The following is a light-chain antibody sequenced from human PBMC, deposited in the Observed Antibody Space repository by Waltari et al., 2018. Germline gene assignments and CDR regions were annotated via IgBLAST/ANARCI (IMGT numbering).Light chain of an antibody. CDR1: SSDVGSYQY. J-gene: IGLJ2*01. CDR3: SSYTGITTSLVL. CDR2: EVS. Sequence: QSALTQPASVSGSPGQSITLSCTGTSSDVGSYQYVSWSPHHPGKSPKLIIYEVSNRPSGVSTRFSGSKSGNTASLTISGLQAEDEGDYYCSSYTGITTSLVLFGGGTKVTVL. V-gene: IGLV2-14*01.